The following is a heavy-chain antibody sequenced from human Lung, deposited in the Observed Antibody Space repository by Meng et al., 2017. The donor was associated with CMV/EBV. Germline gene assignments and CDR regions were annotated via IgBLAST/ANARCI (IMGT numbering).Heavy chain of an antibody. CDR2: IKQDGSEK. D-gene: IGHD1-26*01. V-gene: IGHV3-7*01. CDR3: VKGGTQDLDY. J-gene: IGHJ4*02. CDR1: GLTFSRYW. Sequence: GESLKISCAASGLTFSRYWMGWVRQVPGKGLEWVANIKQDGSEKYYVDSVKGRFTIARDNAKNSLYLQMNSLRADDTAVYYCVKGGTQDLDYWGQGPLVTVSS.